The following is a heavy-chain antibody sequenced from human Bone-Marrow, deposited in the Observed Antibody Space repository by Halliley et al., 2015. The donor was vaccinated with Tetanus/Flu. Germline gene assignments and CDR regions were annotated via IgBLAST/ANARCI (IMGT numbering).Heavy chain of an antibody. V-gene: IGHV1-18*01. CDR2: VTPYNGDT. Sequence: VQSGAEVKRPGATVKVSCKASGYTFMTFSINWVRQAPGQGLDWMGWVTPYNGDTRYAQSLQGRVTMTTDTSTSTAYMELRGLRSDDTAVYYCARDAFAGSHDYWGQGTLVTVSS. J-gene: IGHJ4*02. D-gene: IGHD3-10*01. CDR1: GYTFMTFS. CDR3: ARDAFAGSHDY.